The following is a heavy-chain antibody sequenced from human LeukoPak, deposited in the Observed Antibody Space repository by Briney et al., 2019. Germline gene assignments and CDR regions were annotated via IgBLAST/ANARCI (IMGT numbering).Heavy chain of an antibody. J-gene: IGHJ4*02. CDR1: GFTFSTYA. CDR3: AKGMVRGVIIKVPFDY. V-gene: IGHV3-23*01. CDR2: ISGSGGST. D-gene: IGHD3-10*01. Sequence: GGSLRLSWAASGFTFSTYAMSWVRPAPGKGREWVSGISGSGGSTYYADSVKGRFTISRDNSKNTLYLQMNSLRAEDAAVYYCAKGMVRGVIIKVPFDYWGQGTLVTVSS.